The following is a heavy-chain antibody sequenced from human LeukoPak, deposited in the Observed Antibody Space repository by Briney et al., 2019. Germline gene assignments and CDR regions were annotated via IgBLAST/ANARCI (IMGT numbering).Heavy chain of an antibody. D-gene: IGHD6-13*01. Sequence: SETLSLTCTVSGGSISSSSYYWGWTRQPPGKGLEWMGEINHSGSTNYNPSLKSRVTISVDTSKNQFSLKLSSVTAADTAVYYCARRPRIAAAGTAGSFDYWGQGTLVTVSS. CDR3: ARRPRIAAAGTAGSFDY. V-gene: IGHV4-39*07. CDR1: GGSISSSSYY. CDR2: INHSGST. J-gene: IGHJ4*02.